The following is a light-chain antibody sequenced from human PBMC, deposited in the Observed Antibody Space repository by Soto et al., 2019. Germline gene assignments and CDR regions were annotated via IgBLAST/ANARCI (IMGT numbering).Light chain of an antibody. CDR1: QSVSSN. V-gene: IGKV3-15*01. CDR2: GAS. Sequence: ETVMTQSPATLSVSPGERATLFCRASQSVSSNLAWYQQKPGQAPRLLIYGASTRATGIPTRFSGSVSGTEFTLTISSLQSEDFAVYYGQQYNHWPPYSFGQGTKLEI. CDR3: QQYNHWPPYS. J-gene: IGKJ2*01.